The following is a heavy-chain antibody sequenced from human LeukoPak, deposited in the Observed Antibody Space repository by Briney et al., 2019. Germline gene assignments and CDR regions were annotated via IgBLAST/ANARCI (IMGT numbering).Heavy chain of an antibody. J-gene: IGHJ3*02. Sequence: PSETLSLTCAVSGYSISSGYYWGWIRQPPGKGLEWIGSIYHSGSTYYNPSPKSRVTISVDTSNNQFSLKLSSVTAADTAVYYCARPDEIDAFDIWGQGTMVTVSS. CDR2: IYHSGST. CDR1: GYSISSGYY. D-gene: IGHD5-24*01. CDR3: ARPDEIDAFDI. V-gene: IGHV4-38-2*01.